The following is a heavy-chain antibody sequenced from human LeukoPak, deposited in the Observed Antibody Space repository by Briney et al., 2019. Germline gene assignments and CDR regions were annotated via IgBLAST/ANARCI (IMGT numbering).Heavy chain of an antibody. J-gene: IGHJ5*02. CDR2: IYPGDSET. V-gene: IGHV5-51*01. D-gene: IGHD6-6*01. CDR3: ARMSIAARRYNWFDP. CDR1: GYTFTNYW. Sequence: GESLKISCKGSGYTFTNYWIGWVRQMPGKGLEWMGLIYPGDSETKYSPSFQGQVTISADKSIAIAYLQWSSLKASDTAMYYCARMSIAARRYNWFDPWGQGTPVTVSS.